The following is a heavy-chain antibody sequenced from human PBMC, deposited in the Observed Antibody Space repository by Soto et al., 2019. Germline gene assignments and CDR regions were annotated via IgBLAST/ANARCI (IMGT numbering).Heavy chain of an antibody. V-gene: IGHV3-33*01. CDR3: ARDYGYCSGGSCYPDAFDI. J-gene: IGHJ3*02. Sequence: GGSLRLSCAASGFTFSSYGMHWVRQAPGKGLEWVAVIWYDGSNKYYADSVKGRFTISRDNSKNTLYLQMNSLRAEDTAVYYCARDYGYCSGGSCYPDAFDIWGQGTMVTVSS. CDR1: GFTFSSYG. D-gene: IGHD2-15*01. CDR2: IWYDGSNK.